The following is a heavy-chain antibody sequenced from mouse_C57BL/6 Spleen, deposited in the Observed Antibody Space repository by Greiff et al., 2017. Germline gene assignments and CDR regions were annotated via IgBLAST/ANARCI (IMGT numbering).Heavy chain of an antibody. CDR1: GYTFTDYE. Sequence: VQLQQSGAELVRPGASVTLSCKASGYTFTDYEMHWVKQTPVHGLEWIGAIDPDTGGTAYNQKFKGKAILTADKSSSTAYMELRSLTSEDSAVYYCTMGDRYFDGWGTGTTVTVSS. CDR2: IDPDTGGT. CDR3: TMGDRYFDG. V-gene: IGHV1-15*01. J-gene: IGHJ1*03. D-gene: IGHD3-3*01.